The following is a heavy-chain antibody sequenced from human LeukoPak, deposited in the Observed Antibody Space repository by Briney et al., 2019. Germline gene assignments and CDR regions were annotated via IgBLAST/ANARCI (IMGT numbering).Heavy chain of an antibody. CDR2: IYYSGST. J-gene: IGHJ5*02. CDR1: GGSISSSSYY. D-gene: IGHD5-12*01. V-gene: IGHV4-39*01. CDR3: ARGASGYVVNWFDP. Sequence: PSETLSLTCTVSGGSISSSSYYWGWIRQPPGKGLEWIGSIYYSGSTYYNPSLKSRVTISVDTSKNQFSLKLSSVTAADTAVYYCARGASGYVVNWFDPWGQGTLVTVSS.